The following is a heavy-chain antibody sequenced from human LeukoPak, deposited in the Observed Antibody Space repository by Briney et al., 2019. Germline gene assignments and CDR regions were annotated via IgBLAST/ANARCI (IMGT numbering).Heavy chain of an antibody. D-gene: IGHD5-12*01. CDR1: GDSISTYY. CDR3: ARGVAGYGPYDY. J-gene: IGHJ4*02. Sequence: KSSETVSLTCTVSGDSISTYYWSWIRQPPGKGLEWIGYMYYSGSTNYNPSLKSRVTISLDTPKNQFSLRLNSVTAADTAVYYCARGVAGYGPYDYWGQGTVVTVSS. CDR2: MYYSGST. V-gene: IGHV4-59*01.